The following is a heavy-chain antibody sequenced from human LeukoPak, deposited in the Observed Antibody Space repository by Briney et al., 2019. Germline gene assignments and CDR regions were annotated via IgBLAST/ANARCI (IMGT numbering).Heavy chain of an antibody. CDR1: GGPISSRGFY. CDR3: ARDSPADCSSTSCYLTD. CDR2: IYYSGST. J-gene: IGHJ1*01. Sequence: SETLSLTCTVSGGPISSRGFYWGWIRQPPGKGLEWIGSIYYSGSTYYNPSLKSRVTISVDTSKNLFSLNLRSVTAADTAVYYCARDSPADCSSTSCYLTDWGQGTLVTVSS. V-gene: IGHV4-39*07. D-gene: IGHD2-2*01.